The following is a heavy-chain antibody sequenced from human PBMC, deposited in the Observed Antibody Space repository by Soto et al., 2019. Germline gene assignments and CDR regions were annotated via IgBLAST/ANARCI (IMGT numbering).Heavy chain of an antibody. J-gene: IGHJ5*02. V-gene: IGHV3-33*01. Sequence: QVQLVESGGGVVQPGRSLRLSCAASGFTFSSYGMHWVRQAPGKGLEWVAVIWYDGSNKYYADSVKGRFTISRDNSKNTLYLHMNRLRAEDTAVYYCARAGEQLVLRCDRWGQGNLVTVSS. CDR1: GFTFSSYG. CDR3: ARAGEQLVLRCDR. CDR2: IWYDGSNK. D-gene: IGHD6-6*01.